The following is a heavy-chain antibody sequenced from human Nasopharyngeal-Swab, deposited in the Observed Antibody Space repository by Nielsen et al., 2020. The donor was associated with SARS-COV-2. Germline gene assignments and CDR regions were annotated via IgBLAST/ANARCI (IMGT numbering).Heavy chain of an antibody. CDR2: INTNTGNP. D-gene: IGHD6-19*01. CDR1: GYTFTSYA. V-gene: IGHV7-4-1*02. Sequence: ASVKVSCKASGYTFTSYAMNCVRQAPGQGLEWVGWINTNTGNPTYAQGFTGRFVFSLDTSVSTAYLQISSLKAEDTAVYYCARGRAIAVAGTWGYNWFDPWGQGTLVTVSS. CDR3: ARGRAIAVAGTWGYNWFDP. J-gene: IGHJ5*02.